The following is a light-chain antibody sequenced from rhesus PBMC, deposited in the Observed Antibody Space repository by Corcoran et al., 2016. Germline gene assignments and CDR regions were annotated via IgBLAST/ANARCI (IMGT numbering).Light chain of an antibody. CDR2: YAS. V-gene: IGKV1S14*01. CDR1: QGISNS. Sequence: DIQMTQSPSSLSASVGDTVTITCRASQGISNSLAWYQQKPGKAPKPLIYYASNLESGVPSRFSGSGSGTDFTLTISSLQPEEFAIYYCQETSNLWTFGQGTKVEIK. CDR3: QETSNLWT. J-gene: IGKJ1*01.